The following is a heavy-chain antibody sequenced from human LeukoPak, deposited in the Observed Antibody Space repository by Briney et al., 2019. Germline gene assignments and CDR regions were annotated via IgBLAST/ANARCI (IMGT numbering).Heavy chain of an antibody. CDR3: AKSAAGSPVAFDI. D-gene: IGHD6-13*01. CDR2: ISWNSGSI. CDR1: GFTFDDYA. V-gene: IGHV3-9*03. Sequence: GGSLRLSCAASGFTFDDYAMHWVRQAPGKGLEWVSGISWNSGSIGYADSVKGRFTISRDNAKNSLYLQMNSLRAEDMALYYCAKSAAGSPVAFDIWGQGTMVTVSS. J-gene: IGHJ3*02.